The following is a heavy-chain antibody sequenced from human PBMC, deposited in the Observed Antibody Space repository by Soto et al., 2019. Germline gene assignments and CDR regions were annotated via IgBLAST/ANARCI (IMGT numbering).Heavy chain of an antibody. V-gene: IGHV6-1*01. CDR1: GDSVSSNSSA. CDR2: TYYRSKWYN. CDR3: EREPHYAGNGWSDP. D-gene: IGHD4-17*01. Sequence: QVQLQQSGPGLVKPSQTLSLTCAISGDSVSSNSSAWKWIRQSPSRGLEWMGRTYYRSKWYNDYAVSVKSRITINPDTSKTQFSLQLNFVTPEATAVYYCEREPHYAGNGWSDPWGQGTLVTVSS. J-gene: IGHJ5*02.